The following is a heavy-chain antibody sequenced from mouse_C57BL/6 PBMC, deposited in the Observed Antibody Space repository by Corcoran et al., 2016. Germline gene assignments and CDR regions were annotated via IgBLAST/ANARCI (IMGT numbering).Heavy chain of an antibody. J-gene: IGHJ4*01. CDR1: GFNIKDYY. Sequence: EVQLQQSGAELVRPGASVKLSCTASGFNIKDYYMHWVKQRPEQGLEWIGRIDPEDGDTEYAPKFQGKATMTADTSSNTAYLQLSSLTSEDTAVYYCTSHYYGSSIYYYAMDYWGQGTSVTVSS. CDR2: IDPEDGDT. V-gene: IGHV14-1*01. D-gene: IGHD1-1*01. CDR3: TSHYYGSSIYYYAMDY.